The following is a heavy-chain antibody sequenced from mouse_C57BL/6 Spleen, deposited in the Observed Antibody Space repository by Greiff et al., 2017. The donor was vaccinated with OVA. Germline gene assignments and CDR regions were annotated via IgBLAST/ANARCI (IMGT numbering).Heavy chain of an antibody. Sequence: VQLKESGPELVKPGASVKIPCKASGYTFTDYNMDWVKQSHGKSLEWIGDINPNNGGTIYNQKFKGKATLTVDKSSSTAYMELRSLTSEDTAVYYCAREGVYGNYFDYWGQGTTLTVSS. V-gene: IGHV1-18*01. J-gene: IGHJ2*01. CDR3: AREGVYGNYFDY. CDR1: GYTFTDYN. CDR2: INPNNGGT. D-gene: IGHD2-1*01.